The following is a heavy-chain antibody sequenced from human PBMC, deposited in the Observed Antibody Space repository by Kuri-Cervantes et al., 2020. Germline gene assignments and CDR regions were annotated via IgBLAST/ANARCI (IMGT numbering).Heavy chain of an antibody. Sequence: ASVKVSCKASGYTFTSYAMNWVRQAPGQGLEWMGWINTNTGNPTYAQGFTGRFVFSLDTSVSTAYLQISSLKAEDTAVYYCARGSPGRWLQLEFDYWGQGALVTVSS. V-gene: IGHV7-4-1*02. CDR2: INTNTGNP. J-gene: IGHJ4*02. CDR1: GYTFTSYA. D-gene: IGHD5-24*01. CDR3: ARGSPGRWLQLEFDY.